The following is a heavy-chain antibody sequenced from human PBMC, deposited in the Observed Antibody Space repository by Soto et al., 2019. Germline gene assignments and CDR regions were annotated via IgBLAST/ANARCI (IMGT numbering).Heavy chain of an antibody. CDR1: GGTFSSYT. V-gene: IGHV1-69*02. CDR3: ARFPRDGTSRNWFDP. J-gene: IGHJ5*02. D-gene: IGHD2-2*01. CDR2: IIPILGIA. Sequence: GASVKVSCKASGGTFSSYTISWVRQAPGQGLEWMGRIIPILGIANYAQKFQGRVTITADKSTSTAYMELSSLRSEDTAVYYCARFPRDGTSRNWFDPWGQGTLVTVSS.